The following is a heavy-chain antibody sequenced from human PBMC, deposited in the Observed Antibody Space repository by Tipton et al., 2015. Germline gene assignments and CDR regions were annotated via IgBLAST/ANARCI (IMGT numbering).Heavy chain of an antibody. CDR1: GGTLGGHV. J-gene: IGHJ4*02. Sequence: QSGPEVKKPGSSMNVSCRASGGTLGGHVITWVRQAPGQGLEWLGDIIPILGTAQYTMKFQGRVTMTADTSTGTVYMELSSLRSEDTAVHYCARGELWLNYWGQGTLVTVSS. CDR2: IIPILGTA. V-gene: IGHV1-69*06. CDR3: ARGELWLNY. D-gene: IGHD5-18*01.